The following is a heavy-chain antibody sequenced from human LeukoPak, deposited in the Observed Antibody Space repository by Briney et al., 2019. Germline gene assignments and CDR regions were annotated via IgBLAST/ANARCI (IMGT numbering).Heavy chain of an antibody. Sequence: TSETLSLTCTVSGGSISSGTYYWGWIRQPPGKGLEWIGTIYYSGSTYYNPSLKSRVTISVDTSKNQFSLKLTSMTAADTAVYYCARDLRYASGSYYSPHLDYWGQGTLVTVSS. CDR3: ARDLRYASGSYYSPHLDY. CDR1: GGSISSGTYY. D-gene: IGHD3-10*01. J-gene: IGHJ4*02. CDR2: IYYSGST. V-gene: IGHV4-39*07.